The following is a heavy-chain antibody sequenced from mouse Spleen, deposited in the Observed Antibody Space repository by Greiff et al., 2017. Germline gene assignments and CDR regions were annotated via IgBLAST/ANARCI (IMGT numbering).Heavy chain of an antibody. CDR3: ARTMGNYGYFDV. D-gene: IGHD2-14*01. J-gene: IGHJ1*01. CDR2: IYPGDGDT. CDR1: GYAFSSSW. Sequence: QVQLKESGPELVKPGASVKISCKASGYAFSSSWMNWVKQRPGKGLEWIGRIYPGDGDTNYNGKFKGKATLTADKSSSTAYMQLSSLTSEDSAVYFCARTMGNYGYFDVWGAGTTVTVSS. V-gene: IGHV1-82*01.